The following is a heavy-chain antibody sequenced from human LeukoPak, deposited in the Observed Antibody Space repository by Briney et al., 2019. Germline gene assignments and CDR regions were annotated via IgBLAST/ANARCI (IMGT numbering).Heavy chain of an antibody. CDR1: GFTFSSYG. J-gene: IGHJ4*02. V-gene: IGHV3-33*01. Sequence: GGSLRLSCAASGFTFSSYGMHWVRQAPGKGLEWVAVIWYDGSNKYYADSVKGRFTISRGNSKNTLYLQMNSLRAEDTAVYYCARDNAPKQQLVPFDYWGQGTLVSVSS. CDR3: ARDNAPKQQLVPFDY. D-gene: IGHD6-13*01. CDR2: IWYDGSNK.